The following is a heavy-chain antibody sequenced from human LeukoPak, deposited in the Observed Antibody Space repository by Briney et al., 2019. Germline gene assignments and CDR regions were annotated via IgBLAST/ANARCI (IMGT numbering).Heavy chain of an antibody. D-gene: IGHD2-2*01. CDR2: ISPNSGGT. Sequence: ASVKVSCKASGYTFTGYYMHWVRQAPGQGLEWMGWISPNSGGTNYAQKFQGRVTMTRDTSISTAYMELSRLRSDDTAVYYCARADCSSTSCYWWFDPWGQGTLVTVSS. CDR3: ARADCSSTSCYWWFDP. CDR1: GYTFTGYY. J-gene: IGHJ5*02. V-gene: IGHV1-2*02.